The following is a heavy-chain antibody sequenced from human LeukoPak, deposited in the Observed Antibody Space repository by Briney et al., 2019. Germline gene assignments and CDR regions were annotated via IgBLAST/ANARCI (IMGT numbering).Heavy chain of an antibody. J-gene: IGHJ6*03. CDR1: GSTFTTYY. Sequence: ASVKVSCKAYGSTFTTYYIHWVRQAPGQGLEWMGLINPSGGSTNYAQKFQGRVTMTTDTSTSTVYMELSSLRSEDTAVYYCARGSMYYDILAGYYTSGYYMDVWGKGTTVTISS. CDR2: INPSGGST. V-gene: IGHV1-46*01. D-gene: IGHD3-9*01. CDR3: ARGSMYYDILAGYYTSGYYMDV.